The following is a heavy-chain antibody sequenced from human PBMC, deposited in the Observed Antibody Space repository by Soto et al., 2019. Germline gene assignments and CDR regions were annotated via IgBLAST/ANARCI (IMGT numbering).Heavy chain of an antibody. CDR1: GGSISSGDYY. V-gene: IGHV4-30-4*01. CDR3: ATVGGFGATTIDY. J-gene: IGHJ4*02. CDR2: IYYSGST. D-gene: IGHD3-10*01. Sequence: QVQLQESGPGLVKPSQTLSLTCTVSGGSISSGDYYWSWIRQPPGKGLEWIGYIYYSGSTYYNPSLKSRVTISVDTSKIQFSLKLSSVTAADTAVYYCATVGGFGATTIDYWGQGTLITVSS.